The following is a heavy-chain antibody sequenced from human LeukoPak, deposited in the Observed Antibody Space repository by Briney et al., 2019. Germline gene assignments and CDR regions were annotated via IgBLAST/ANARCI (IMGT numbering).Heavy chain of an antibody. CDR3: AREGFDY. CDR2: MNPNSGNT. J-gene: IGHJ4*02. Sequence: PSVKVSCKASGYTFTNYDIYWVRQATGQGLEWKGYMNPNSGNTGYAQKFQGRVTITKNTSISTAYMELSSLRSEDTAVYYCAREGFDYWGQGTLVTVSS. V-gene: IGHV1-8*03. CDR1: GYTFTNYD.